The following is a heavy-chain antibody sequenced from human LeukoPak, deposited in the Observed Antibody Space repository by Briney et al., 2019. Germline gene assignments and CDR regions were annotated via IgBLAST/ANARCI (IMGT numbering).Heavy chain of an antibody. CDR2: ISYDGSNK. CDR3: SPIYGMDV. D-gene: IGHD2-21*01. J-gene: IGHJ6*02. V-gene: IGHV3-30-3*01. Sequence: GGSLRLSCAASGFTFSSYAMHRVRQAPGKGLEWVAVISYDGSNKYYADSVKGRFTISRDNSKNTLYLQMNSLRAEDTAVYYCSPIYGMDVWGQGTTVTVSS. CDR1: GFTFSSYA.